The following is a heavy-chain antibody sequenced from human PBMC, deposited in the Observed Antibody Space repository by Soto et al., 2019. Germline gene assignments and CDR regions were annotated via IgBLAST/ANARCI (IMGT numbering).Heavy chain of an antibody. CDR1: GYTFTSYD. D-gene: IGHD4-17*01. Sequence: QVQEVQSGAEVKKPGASVRVSCKTSGYTFTSYDLNWVRQAPGQGLEWMGWMSPDSGNAGYAQQFQGRLTMTSNTSISTAYMELSSLRSEDTAVYYCAVTTGYWGRGTMVTVSS. CDR3: AVTTGY. CDR2: MSPDSGNA. J-gene: IGHJ4*02. V-gene: IGHV1-8*01.